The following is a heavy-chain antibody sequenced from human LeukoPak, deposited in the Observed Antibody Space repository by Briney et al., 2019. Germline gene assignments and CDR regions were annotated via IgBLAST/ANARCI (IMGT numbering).Heavy chain of an antibody. CDR2: IYNADYT. D-gene: IGHD2/OR15-2a*01. J-gene: IGHJ4*02. CDR3: ASEYVAASENRLGSPI. CDR1: GFTVSDNY. V-gene: IGHV3-53*01. Sequence: PGGSLRLSCAASGFTVSDNYMTWVRQAPGKGLEWVSVIYNADYTSYADSVEGRFTISRDNSKNMLFLQMKSLRAEDTAVYYCASEYVAASENRLGSPIWGQGTLVTVSS.